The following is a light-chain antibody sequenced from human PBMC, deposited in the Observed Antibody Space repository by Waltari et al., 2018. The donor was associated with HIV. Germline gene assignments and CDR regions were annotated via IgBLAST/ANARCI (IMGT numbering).Light chain of an antibody. CDR2: EVF. CDR3: CSYAGSRIP. V-gene: IGLV2-23*02. Sequence: QSALTQPASVSGSFGQSITISCTGSSSDVGSYNLVSWYQHHPGKAPKLILYEVFKRPSGVSNRFSGSKSGNTASLTVSGLRAEDEGHYYCCSYAGSRIPFGGGTKLTVL. CDR1: SSDVGSYNL. J-gene: IGLJ2*01.